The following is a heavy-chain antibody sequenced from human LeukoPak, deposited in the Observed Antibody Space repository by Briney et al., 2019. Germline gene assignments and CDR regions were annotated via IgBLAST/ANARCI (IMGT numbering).Heavy chain of an antibody. V-gene: IGHV4-39*07. J-gene: IGHJ4*02. CDR1: GGSISSGDYY. CDR2: INHSGST. CDR3: ASVGYAVGY. Sequence: KPSETLSLTCTVSGGSISSGDYYWSWIRQPPGKGLEWIGEINHSGSTNYNPSLKSRVTISVDTSKNQFSLKLSSVTAADTAVYYCASVGYAVGYWGQGTLVTVSS. D-gene: IGHD2-15*01.